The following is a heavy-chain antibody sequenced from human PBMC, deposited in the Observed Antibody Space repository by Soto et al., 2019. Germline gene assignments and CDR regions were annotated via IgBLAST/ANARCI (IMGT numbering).Heavy chain of an antibody. CDR3: ASLRVDILATTTSGTFDY. CDR2: IYYSGST. J-gene: IGHJ4*02. D-gene: IGHD5-12*01. V-gene: IGHV4-39*01. CDR1: GGSISSSSYY. Sequence: SETLSLTCTVSGGSISSSSYYWGWIRQPPGKGLEWIGSIYYSGSTYYNPSLKSRVTISVDTSKNQFSLKLSSVTAADTAVYYCASLRVDILATTTSGTFDYWGQGTLVTVSS.